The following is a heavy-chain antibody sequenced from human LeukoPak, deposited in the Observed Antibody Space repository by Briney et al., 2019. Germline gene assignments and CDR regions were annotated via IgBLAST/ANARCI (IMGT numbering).Heavy chain of an antibody. CDR2: INQVASEK. V-gene: IGHV3-7*02. CDR1: GFTISFYW. CDR3: ARVSDREAGNFDY. J-gene: IGHJ4*02. Sequence: PGGSLRLSCAASGFTISFYWMSWVRQAPGKGLEWVANINQVASEKNYVDSVKGRFTISRDNAKNSLYLQMNSVRAEDTAMYYCARVSDREAGNFDYWGQGTLVTVSS. D-gene: IGHD1-26*01.